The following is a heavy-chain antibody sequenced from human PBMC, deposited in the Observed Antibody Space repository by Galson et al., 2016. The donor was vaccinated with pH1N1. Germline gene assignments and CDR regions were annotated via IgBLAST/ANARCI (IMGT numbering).Heavy chain of an antibody. CDR3: AREADSSDSTGYYYKTFDY. CDR1: GVSVNSPTYY. V-gene: IGHV4-61*02. CDR2: FHTSGST. J-gene: IGHJ4*02. Sequence: TLSLTCTVSGVSVNSPTYYWSWIRQPAGKGLGWIGRFHTSGSTNYKPPLNSRVTISLDASSNQFSLKLTSVTAADTAVYYCAREADSSDSTGYYYKTFDYWGQGTLVTVSS. D-gene: IGHD3-22*01.